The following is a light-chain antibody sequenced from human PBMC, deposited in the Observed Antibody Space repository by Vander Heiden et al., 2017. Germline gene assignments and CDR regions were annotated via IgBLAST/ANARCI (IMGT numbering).Light chain of an antibody. Sequence: EVGLTQSPGTLSLSPGESATLSCRASQSVSSNFLAWYQQKPGQAPRLLIYGASSRATGIPDRFSGSGSGTDFTLTITRLEPEDFAVYYCQQYGSSPRTFGQGTKVEIK. J-gene: IGKJ1*01. V-gene: IGKV3-20*01. CDR2: GAS. CDR1: QSVSSNF. CDR3: QQYGSSPRT.